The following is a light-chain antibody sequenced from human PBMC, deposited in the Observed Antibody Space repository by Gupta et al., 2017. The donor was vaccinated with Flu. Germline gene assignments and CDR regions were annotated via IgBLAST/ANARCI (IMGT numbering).Light chain of an antibody. Sequence: SALTQPTSVPGSPGPSVTISCTGTSSDIGSYNRVSWYHQPPGTAPQLMIYEVTNRPAGVPNRFSGSKSGTTASLTISGREEEDDAYYYGSSYTSSSTYVFGTGTRVTVL. CDR3: SSYTSSSTYV. V-gene: IGLV2-18*02. CDR2: EVT. CDR1: SSDIGSYNR. J-gene: IGLJ1*01.